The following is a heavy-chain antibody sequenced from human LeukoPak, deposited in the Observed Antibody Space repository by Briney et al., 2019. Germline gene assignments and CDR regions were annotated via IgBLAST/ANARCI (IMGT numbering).Heavy chain of an antibody. J-gene: IGHJ4*02. CDR2: TNSDGSTT. Sequence: GGSLRLSCAAPGFTFSSSWMHWFRQAPGKGLVWVSGTNSDGSTTAYADSVKGQFTISRDNAKNTLYLQMNSLRAEDTAVYYCATNIVGPTLDYWGQGTLVTVSS. V-gene: IGHV3-74*01. CDR1: GFTFSSSW. CDR3: ATNIVGPTLDY. D-gene: IGHD1-26*01.